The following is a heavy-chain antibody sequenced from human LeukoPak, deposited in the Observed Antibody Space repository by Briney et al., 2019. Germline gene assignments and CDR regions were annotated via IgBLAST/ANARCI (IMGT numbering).Heavy chain of an antibody. J-gene: IGHJ3*02. Sequence: PGTSLRLSCAASGFTFSSYGMHWVRQAPGKGLEWVAVIRYDGSKKFYADSVKGRFTISRDNSKNTLYLQMNTLRAEDTAVYYCARPHYYDSSGSYIAGAFDIWGQGTMVTVSS. D-gene: IGHD3-22*01. CDR1: GFTFSSYG. V-gene: IGHV3-33*01. CDR2: IRYDGSKK. CDR3: ARPHYYDSSGSYIAGAFDI.